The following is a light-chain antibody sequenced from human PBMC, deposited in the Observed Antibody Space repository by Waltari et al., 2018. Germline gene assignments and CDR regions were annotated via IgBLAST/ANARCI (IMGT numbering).Light chain of an antibody. Sequence: DIQMTQSPSTLSASVGDRVTLTCRASQSIRSWLAWYQQKPGKAPKLLIYKASSLESAVPSRFSGSGSGTEFTLTISSLQAEDVAVYYCQQYYDTALTFGGGTKVEIK. CDR2: KAS. J-gene: IGKJ4*01. CDR3: QQYYDTALT. CDR1: QSIRSW. V-gene: IGKV1-5*03.